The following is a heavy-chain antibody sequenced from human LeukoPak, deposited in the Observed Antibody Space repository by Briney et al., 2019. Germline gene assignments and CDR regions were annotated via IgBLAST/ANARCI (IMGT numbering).Heavy chain of an antibody. D-gene: IGHD3-10*01. V-gene: IGHV4-59*06. CDR3: RRDGSVDY. CDR2: IYYSGST. Sequence: SETLSLTCTVSGGSIRPYYWSWIRQPPGKGLEWIGYIYYSGSTYYNPSLKSRVTISVDTSKNQFSLKLSSVTAADTAVYYCRRDGSVDYWGQGTLVTVSS. J-gene: IGHJ4*02. CDR1: GGSIRPYY.